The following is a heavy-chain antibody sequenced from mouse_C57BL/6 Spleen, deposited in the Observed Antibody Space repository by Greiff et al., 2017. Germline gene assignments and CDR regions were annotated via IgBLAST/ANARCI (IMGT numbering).Heavy chain of an antibody. J-gene: IGHJ2*01. CDR3: ARGGLLYYFDY. CDR1: GYTFTSYW. V-gene: IGHV1-50*01. D-gene: IGHD1-1*01. Sequence: QVQLKQPGAELVKPGASVKLSCKASGYTFTSYWMQWVKQRPGQGLEWIGEIDPSDSYTNYNQKFKGKATLTVDKSSSTAYMQLSSLTSEDSAVYYCARGGLLYYFDYWGQGTTLTVSS. CDR2: IDPSDSYT.